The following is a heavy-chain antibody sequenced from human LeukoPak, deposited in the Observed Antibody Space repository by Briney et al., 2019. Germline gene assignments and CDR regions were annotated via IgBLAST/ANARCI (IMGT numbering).Heavy chain of an antibody. V-gene: IGHV3-72*01. Sequence: GGSPRLSCAAPGFTFSDDYMDWVRQAPGKGLEWVGRSRNKANSFPTEYAASVKGRFTISRDDSKNSLYLQMNSLKTEDTAVYYCAKISMGATETSDSWGQGTLVTVSS. CDR1: GFTFSDDY. CDR3: AKISMGATETSDS. D-gene: IGHD1-26*01. CDR2: SRNKANSFPT. J-gene: IGHJ5*01.